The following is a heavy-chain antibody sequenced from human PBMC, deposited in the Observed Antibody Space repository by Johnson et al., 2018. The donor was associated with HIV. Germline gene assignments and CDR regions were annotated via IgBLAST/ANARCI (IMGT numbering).Heavy chain of an antibody. CDR1: GFTFSSYA. Sequence: VQLVESGGGVVQPGGSLRLSCAASGFTFSSYAMSWVRQAPGKGLEWVSAISGSGGSTYYADSVKGRFTISRDNAKNSLYLQMNSLRAEDTALYYCAREGIAVGRGRGAFDIWGQGTMVTVSS. CDR2: ISGSGGST. CDR3: AREGIAVGRGRGAFDI. D-gene: IGHD6-19*01. V-gene: IGHV3-23*04. J-gene: IGHJ3*02.